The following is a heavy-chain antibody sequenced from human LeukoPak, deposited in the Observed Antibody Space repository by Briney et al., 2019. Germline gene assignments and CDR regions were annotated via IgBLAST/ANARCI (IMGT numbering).Heavy chain of an antibody. CDR1: GDSISSYY. J-gene: IGHJ4*02. V-gene: IGHV4-59*08. Sequence: TSETLSLTCTVSGDSISSYYWSWIRQPPGKGLEWIGYIDDSGSTNYNPSLKSRVTISVDTSKSQFSLKLSPVTAADTAVYFCARRHRYCSGGSCYLFDYWGQGALVTVSS. D-gene: IGHD2-15*01. CDR2: IDDSGST. CDR3: ARRHRYCSGGSCYLFDY.